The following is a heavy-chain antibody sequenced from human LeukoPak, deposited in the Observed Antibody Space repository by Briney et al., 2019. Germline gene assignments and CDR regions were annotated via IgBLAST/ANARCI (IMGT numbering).Heavy chain of an antibody. CDR1: GFTFRTYA. CDR2: IRSSGEST. Sequence: GESLRLSCAASGFTFRTYAMSWVRQAPGKGLEWVSSIRSSGESTYYADSVKGRFTISRDNSRNTVFLQMKSLTAEDTAVYYCAKEVRESAWFYFDYWGQGTLATVSS. CDR3: AKEVRESAWFYFDY. V-gene: IGHV3-23*01. J-gene: IGHJ4*02. D-gene: IGHD3-10*01.